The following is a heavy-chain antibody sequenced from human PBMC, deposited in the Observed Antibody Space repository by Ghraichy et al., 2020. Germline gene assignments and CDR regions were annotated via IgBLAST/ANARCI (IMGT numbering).Heavy chain of an antibody. CDR1: GLTFSRSW. V-gene: IGHV3-7*01. Sequence: GGSLRLSCAASGLTFSRSWMSWVRQAPGKGLEWVANIDQDGSEYYYVDSVKGRFTISRDNAKDSLYLQMNSLRVEDTAVYYCARDQSSGGASQWHFDLWGRGTLVTVSS. J-gene: IGHJ2*01. CDR3: ARDQSSGGASQWHFDL. CDR2: IDQDGSEY. D-gene: IGHD1-26*01.